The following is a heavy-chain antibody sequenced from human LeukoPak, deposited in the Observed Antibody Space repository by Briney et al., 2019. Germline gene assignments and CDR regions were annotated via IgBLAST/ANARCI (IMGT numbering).Heavy chain of an antibody. V-gene: IGHV1-46*01. J-gene: IGHJ6*03. CDR1: GYTFTSYY. Sequence: GASVKVSCKASGYTFTSYYMHWVRQAPGQGLEWMGIINPSGGSTSYAQKFQGRVTMTRDTSTSTVYMELSSLRSEDTAVYYCARGTIFTYYYYYYMDVWGKGTTVTISS. CDR3: ARGTIFTYYYYYYMDV. D-gene: IGHD3-9*01. CDR2: INPSGGST.